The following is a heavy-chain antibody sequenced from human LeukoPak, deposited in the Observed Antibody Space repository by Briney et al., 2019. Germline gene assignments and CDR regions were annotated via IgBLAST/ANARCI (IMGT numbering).Heavy chain of an antibody. CDR1: GGTFSSYA. D-gene: IGHD2-2*01. J-gene: IGHJ4*02. CDR3: ARAAYCSSTTPTSCFLDY. V-gene: IGHV1-69*13. CDR2: IIPIFGTA. Sequence: SVKVSCKASGGTFSSYAISWVRQAPGQGLEWMGGIIPIFGTANYAQKFQGRVTITADESTSTAYMELSSLRSEDTAVYYCARAAYCSSTTPTSCFLDYWGQGTLVTVSS.